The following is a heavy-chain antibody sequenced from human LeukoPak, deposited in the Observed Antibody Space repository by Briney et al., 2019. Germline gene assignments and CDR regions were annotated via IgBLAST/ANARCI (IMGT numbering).Heavy chain of an antibody. CDR2: ISWDGGST. CDR1: GFTFDDYA. CDR3: AKDMASYGDFGY. Sequence: GGSLRLSCAASGFTFDDYAMHWVRQAPGKGLEWVSLISWDGGSTYYADSVKGRFTISRDNAKNSLYLQMNSLRAEDMALYYCAKDMASYGDFGYWGQGTLVTVSS. V-gene: IGHV3-43D*03. D-gene: IGHD4-17*01. J-gene: IGHJ4*02.